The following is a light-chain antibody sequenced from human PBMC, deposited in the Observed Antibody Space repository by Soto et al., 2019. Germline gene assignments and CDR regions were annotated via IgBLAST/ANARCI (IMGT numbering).Light chain of an antibody. CDR3: SSYTSSSTRV. CDR2: DVS. CDR1: SSDVGGYNY. J-gene: IGLJ1*01. V-gene: IGLV2-14*01. Sequence: QSALTQPASVSGSPGQSITISCTGTSSDVGGYNYVSWYQQHPGKAPKLMIYDVSNRPSGVSNRFSGYKSGNTASLTISGLQAEDDDDYYCSSYTSSSTRVFGTGTKLTVL.